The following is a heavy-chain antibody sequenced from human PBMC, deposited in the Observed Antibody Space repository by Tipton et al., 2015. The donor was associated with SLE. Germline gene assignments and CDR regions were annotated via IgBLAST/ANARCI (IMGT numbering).Heavy chain of an antibody. D-gene: IGHD5-18*01. V-gene: IGHV1-18*01. Sequence: QMVQSGVEMKKPGASVRVYCKASGYTFTTYGISWVRQAPGQGLEWMGWISTYNGNTNYAQKLQGRVTMTSDTSTSTAYMELRSLRSDDTAIYYCARVRVDTAMGVFDFWGQGTLVTVSS. CDR1: GYTFTTYG. CDR2: ISTYNGNT. J-gene: IGHJ4*02. CDR3: ARVRVDTAMGVFDF.